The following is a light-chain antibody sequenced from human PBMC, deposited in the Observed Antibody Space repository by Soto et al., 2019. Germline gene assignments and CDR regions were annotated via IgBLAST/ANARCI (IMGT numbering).Light chain of an antibody. Sequence: QSVLTQPPSVSGAPGQRVTISCTGSSSNIGAGYDLHWYQQLPGTAPKLLIYGNSNRPSGVPDRFSGSKSGTSASLAITGLQAEDEADYYCQSYDSRLSGWVFGGGTKLTVL. CDR1: SSNIGAGYD. CDR3: QSYDSRLSGWV. J-gene: IGLJ3*02. V-gene: IGLV1-40*01. CDR2: GNS.